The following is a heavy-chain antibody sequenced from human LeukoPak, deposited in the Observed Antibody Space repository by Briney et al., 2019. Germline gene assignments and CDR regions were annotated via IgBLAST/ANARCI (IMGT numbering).Heavy chain of an antibody. CDR2: ISGSGDDT. CDR3: AKDAAGPEY. CDR1: GLTFSSYS. J-gene: IGHJ4*02. Sequence: GGSLRLSCVVSGLTFSSYSMSWVRQAPGKGLEWVSGISGSGDDTWYPDSVKGRFTISRDNSKNTLFLQMNSLRVEDTAMYYCAKDAAGPEYWGQGTRVTVSS. D-gene: IGHD6-13*01. V-gene: IGHV3-23*01.